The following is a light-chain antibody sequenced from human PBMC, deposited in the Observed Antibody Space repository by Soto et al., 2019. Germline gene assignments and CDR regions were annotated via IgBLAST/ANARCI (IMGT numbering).Light chain of an antibody. CDR3: QSYDSSLSGVV. V-gene: IGLV1-40*01. CDR2: GNI. Sequence: QSVLTQPPSVSGAPGQRVTISCTGSGSXIGAGYDVHWYQQLPGTAPKLLIYGNINRPSGVPDRFSGSKSGTSASLAITGXXXXXXXXXXXQSYDSSLSGVVFGGGTKVTVL. J-gene: IGLJ2*01. CDR1: GSXIGAGYD.